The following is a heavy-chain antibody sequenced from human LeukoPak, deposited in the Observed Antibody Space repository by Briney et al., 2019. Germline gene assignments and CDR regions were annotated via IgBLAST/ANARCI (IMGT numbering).Heavy chain of an antibody. J-gene: IGHJ4*02. D-gene: IGHD3-9*01. CDR1: GGTFSSYA. CDR3: AIILTGYPQKPFDY. CDR2: IIPILGIA. Sequence: SVKVSCKASGGTFSSYAISWVRQAPGQGLEWMGRIIPILGIANYAQKFQGRVTITADKSTSTAYMELSSLRSEDTAVYYCAIILTGYPQKPFDYWGQGTLVTVSS. V-gene: IGHV1-69*04.